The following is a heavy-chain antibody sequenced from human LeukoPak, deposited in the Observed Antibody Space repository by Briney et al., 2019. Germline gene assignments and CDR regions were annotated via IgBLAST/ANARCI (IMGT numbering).Heavy chain of an antibody. CDR3: AKGGRGGGYYYYGMDV. D-gene: IGHD2-21*01. CDR2: ISYDGSNK. CDR1: GFTFSNYG. V-gene: IGHV3-30*18. J-gene: IGHJ6*02. Sequence: GRSLRFSCAASGFTFSNYGMHWVRQAPGKGLEWVAVISYDGSNKYYADSVKGRFTISRDNSKNTLNLQMNSLRDEDTAVYHCAKGGRGGGYYYYGMDVWGQGTTVTVSS.